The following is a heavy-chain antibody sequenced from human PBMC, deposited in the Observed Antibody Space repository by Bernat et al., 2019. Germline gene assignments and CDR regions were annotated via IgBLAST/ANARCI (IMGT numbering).Heavy chain of an antibody. V-gene: IGHV3-23*04. D-gene: IGHD4-17*01. J-gene: IGHJ3*01. CDR2: ISYHSGDT. Sequence: EVQMVESGGGLAQPGGSLRLSCAASGFTFSSSAMSWARQVPGKGLEWVSSISYHSGDTFYADSVKGRFTISRDNSKNTLYLQMNNMRAEDTAVYFCGTHEKNGDYLSSWGQGTMVTVSS. CDR1: GFTFSSSA. CDR3: GTHEKNGDYLSS.